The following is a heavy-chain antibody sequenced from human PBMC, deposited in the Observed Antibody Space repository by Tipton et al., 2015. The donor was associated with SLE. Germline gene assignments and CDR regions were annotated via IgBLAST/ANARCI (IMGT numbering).Heavy chain of an antibody. Sequence: SGFTFSTYGMHWVRQAPGKGLEWVAVIWFDGSIKYYADSVKGRFIISRDNSKNTLNLQMNSLRAEDTAVYYCAKVAQGFDWLSNGMDVWGQGTTVTVSS. D-gene: IGHD3-9*01. J-gene: IGHJ6*02. CDR1: GFTFSTYG. V-gene: IGHV3-33*06. CDR3: AKVAQGFDWLSNGMDV. CDR2: IWFDGSIK.